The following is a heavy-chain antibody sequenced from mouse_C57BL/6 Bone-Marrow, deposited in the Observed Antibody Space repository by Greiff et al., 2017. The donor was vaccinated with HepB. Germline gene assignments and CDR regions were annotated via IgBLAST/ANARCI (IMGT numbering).Heavy chain of an antibody. D-gene: IGHD2-4*01. J-gene: IGHJ4*01. CDR2: ILPGSGST. CDR1: GYTFTGYW. CDR3: ASQSPYDYDDYAMDY. V-gene: IGHV1-9*01. Sequence: QVQLQQSGAELMKPGASVKLSCKATGYTFTGYWIEWVKQRPGHGLEWIGEILPGSGSTNYNEKFKGKATFTADTSSNTAYMQRSSLTTEDSAIYDCASQSPYDYDDYAMDYWGQGTSVTVSS.